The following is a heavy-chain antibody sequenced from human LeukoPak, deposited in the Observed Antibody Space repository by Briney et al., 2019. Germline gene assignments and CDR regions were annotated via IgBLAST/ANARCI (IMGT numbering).Heavy chain of an antibody. Sequence: PGGSLRLSCAASGFTFDDYAMHWVRQAPGKGLEWVSGISWNSGSIGYADSVKGRFTISRDNAKNSLYLQMNSLRAEDTALYYCAKDIYYYDGYGMDVWGQGTTVTVSS. CDR2: ISWNSGSI. D-gene: IGHD3-22*01. CDR3: AKDIYYYDGYGMDV. V-gene: IGHV3-9*01. CDR1: GFTFDDYA. J-gene: IGHJ6*02.